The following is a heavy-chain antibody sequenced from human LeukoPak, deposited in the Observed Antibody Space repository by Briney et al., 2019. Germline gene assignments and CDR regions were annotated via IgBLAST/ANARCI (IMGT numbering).Heavy chain of an antibody. CDR2: MYPDGRTI. Sequence: GGSLRLSCAASGFTFSSYWMHWVRQAPGKGLEWVSRMYPDGRTIDYADSVKGRFTISRDNAKDTLYLQMSSLRDEDTAVYYCISDLCGSDDQWGRGTLVTVSS. D-gene: IGHD1-1*01. CDR1: GFTFSSYW. J-gene: IGHJ5*02. CDR3: ISDLCGSDDQ. V-gene: IGHV3-74*01.